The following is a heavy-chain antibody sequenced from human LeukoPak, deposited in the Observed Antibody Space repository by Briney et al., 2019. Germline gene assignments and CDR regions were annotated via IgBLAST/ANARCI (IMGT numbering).Heavy chain of an antibody. V-gene: IGHV4-4*09. D-gene: IGHD2-15*01. CDR2: IHTSGST. CDR3: VRPGQSSWWVYFNY. CDR1: GGSSSPYY. Sequence: SETLSLTCTVSGGSSSPYYWTWIRQPPGKGLECIGNIHTSGSTDYNPSLKSRVTMSVDTSKNQFSLRLSSVTAADTAVYYCVRPGQSSWWVYFNYWGQGVVVTVSS. J-gene: IGHJ4*02.